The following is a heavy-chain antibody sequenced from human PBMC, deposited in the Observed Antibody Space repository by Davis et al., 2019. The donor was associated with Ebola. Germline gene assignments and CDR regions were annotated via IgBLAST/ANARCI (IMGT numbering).Heavy chain of an antibody. V-gene: IGHV4-39*01. Sequence: MPSETLSLTCTVSGGSISSSSYYWGWIRQPPGKGLEWIGSIYYSGSTYYNPSLKSRVTISVDTSKNQFSLKLRSVTAADTAVYYCVGEVREFRDYWGQGTLVTVSS. D-gene: IGHD3-10*01. CDR1: GGSISSSSYY. CDR2: IYYSGST. CDR3: VGEVREFRDY. J-gene: IGHJ4*02.